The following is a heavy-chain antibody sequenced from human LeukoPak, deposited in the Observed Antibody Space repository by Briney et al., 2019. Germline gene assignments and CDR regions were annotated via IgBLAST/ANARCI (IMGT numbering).Heavy chain of an antibody. V-gene: IGHV5-51*01. D-gene: IGHD6-19*01. CDR2: IYPGDSET. CDR1: GYSFTTYW. CDR3: ARQVAVAAWEY. J-gene: IGHJ4*01. Sequence: GESLKISCRGSGYSFTTYWIGWVRQMPGKGLEWMGIIYPGDSETRYSPSFQGQVTMSADKSISTAYLQWSSLKASDTAIYYCARQVAVAAWEYWGHGTLVTVSS.